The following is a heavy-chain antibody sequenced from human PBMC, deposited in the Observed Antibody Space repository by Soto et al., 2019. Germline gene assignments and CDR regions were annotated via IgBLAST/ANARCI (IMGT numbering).Heavy chain of an antibody. V-gene: IGHV3-21*01. CDR1: GFTFSSYS. CDR3: ARSGSYSSGAYYFDY. D-gene: IGHD6-19*01. CDR2: ISSSSSYI. J-gene: IGHJ4*02. Sequence: PGGSLRLSCAASGFTFSSYSMNWVRQAPGKGLEWVSSISSSSSYIYYADSVKGRFTISRDNAKNSLYLQMYSLRAEDTAVYYCARSGSYSSGAYYFDYWGQGTLVTVSS.